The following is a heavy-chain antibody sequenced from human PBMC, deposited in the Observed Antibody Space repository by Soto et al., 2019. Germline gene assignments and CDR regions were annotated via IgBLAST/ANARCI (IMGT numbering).Heavy chain of an antibody. CDR2: INHSGST. J-gene: IGHJ3*02. Sequence: SETLSLTCAVYGGSFSGYYWSWIRQPPGKGLEWIGEINHSGSTNYNPSLKSRVTISVDTSKNQFSLKLSSVTAADTAVYYCASRPTLTGDAFDIWGQGTMVTVSS. CDR3: ASRPTLTGDAFDI. V-gene: IGHV4-34*01. CDR1: GGSFSGYY. D-gene: IGHD7-27*01.